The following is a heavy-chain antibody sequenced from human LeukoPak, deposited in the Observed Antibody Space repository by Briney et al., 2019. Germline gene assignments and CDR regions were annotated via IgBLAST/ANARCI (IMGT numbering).Heavy chain of an antibody. V-gene: IGHV5-51*01. Sequence: GESLKIPCKGSGYSFTSFWIGWVRQMPGKGLEWMGIIYPGDSDTRYSPSFQGQVTISADKSISTAYLQWSSLKASDTAMYYCARHLRYCTNGVCYSSYFDYWGQGTPVTVSS. CDR3: ARHLRYCTNGVCYSSYFDY. CDR1: GYSFTSFW. CDR2: IYPGDSDT. J-gene: IGHJ4*02. D-gene: IGHD2-8*01.